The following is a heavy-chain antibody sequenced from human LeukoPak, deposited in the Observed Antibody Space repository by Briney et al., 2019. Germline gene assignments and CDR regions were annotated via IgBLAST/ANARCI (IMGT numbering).Heavy chain of an antibody. Sequence: GGSLRLSCAASGLTFNTYAMTWVRQAPGKGLEWVSSITANGESTYYADSVKGRFTISRDNSKGTLYLQMNSLRADDTAVYHCARDSGSYLQPTDYWGQGTLVTVSS. D-gene: IGHD1-26*01. CDR1: GLTFNTYA. J-gene: IGHJ4*02. CDR2: ITANGEST. V-gene: IGHV3-23*01. CDR3: ARDSGSYLQPTDY.